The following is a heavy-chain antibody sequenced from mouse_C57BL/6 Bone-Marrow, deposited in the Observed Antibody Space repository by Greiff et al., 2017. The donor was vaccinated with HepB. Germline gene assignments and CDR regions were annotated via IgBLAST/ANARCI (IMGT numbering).Heavy chain of an antibody. CDR1: EYEFPSHD. D-gene: IGHD2-5*01. J-gene: IGHJ4*01. CDR3: ARHSNYEGNAMDY. CDR2: INSDGGST. Sequence: VQLKQSGGGLVQPGESLKLSCESNEYEFPSHDMSWVRKTPEKRLELVAAINSDGGSTYYPDTMERRFIISRDNTKKTLYLQMSSLRSEDTALYYCARHSNYEGNAMDYWGQGTSVTVSS. V-gene: IGHV5-2*01.